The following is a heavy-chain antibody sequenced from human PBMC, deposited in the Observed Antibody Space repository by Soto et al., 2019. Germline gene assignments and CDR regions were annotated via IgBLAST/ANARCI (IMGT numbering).Heavy chain of an antibody. CDR2: IIPIFGTA. V-gene: IGHV1-69*13. CDR1: GGAFSSHA. CDR3: ARENIQLWARSNWFDP. D-gene: IGHD5-18*01. Sequence: SVKVSFKACGGAFSSHAISWVRQAPGQGLEWMGGIIPIFGTANYAQKFQGRVTITADESTSTAYMELSSLRSEYTAVYYCARENIQLWARSNWFDPWGQGTLVTVSS. J-gene: IGHJ5*02.